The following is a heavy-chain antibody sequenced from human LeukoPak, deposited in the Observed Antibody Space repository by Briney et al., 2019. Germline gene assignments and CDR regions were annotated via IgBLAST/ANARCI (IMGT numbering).Heavy chain of an antibody. J-gene: IGHJ4*02. Sequence: GGSLRLSRAASGFTFSSYWMSWVRQAPGKGLEWVANIKQDGSEKYYVDSVKGRFTISRDNDKNSLFLQMTSLRAEDTAVYYCARVGGRYSPLGYWGQGTLVTVSS. CDR2: IKQDGSEK. V-gene: IGHV3-7*01. CDR3: ARVGGRYSPLGY. CDR1: GFTFSSYW. D-gene: IGHD3-16*02.